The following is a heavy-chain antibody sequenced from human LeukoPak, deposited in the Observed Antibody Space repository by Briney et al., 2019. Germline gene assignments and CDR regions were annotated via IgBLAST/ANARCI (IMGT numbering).Heavy chain of an antibody. Sequence: GASVKISCKASGYTFRGNYIHWLRQAPGQGLEWMGWIDANSGDTKSAQKFQGRVTTSRDTSISTAYMDLSSLSPDDAAVYYCARDPSSVTLYFFDYWGQGTLVTVSS. D-gene: IGHD4-11*01. CDR2: IDANSGDT. J-gene: IGHJ4*02. CDR1: GYTFRGNY. V-gene: IGHV1-2*02. CDR3: ARDPSSVTLYFFDY.